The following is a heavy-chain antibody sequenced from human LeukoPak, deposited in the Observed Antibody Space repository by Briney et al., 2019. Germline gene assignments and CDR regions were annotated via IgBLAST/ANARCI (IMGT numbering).Heavy chain of an antibody. CDR1: GFTYSVHR. V-gene: IGHV3-7*01. J-gene: IGHJ4*02. CDR2: INQSGSDK. Sequence: PGGPLTLSCAASGFTYSVHRMIWLRQATGKGVEWVANINQSGSDKYYVDSVKGRFTISRDNANNLLYLQMNSRRGEDTAVYYCTRDRSRAEDDWGQGTLVTVSS. CDR3: TRDRSRAEDD. D-gene: IGHD1-14*01.